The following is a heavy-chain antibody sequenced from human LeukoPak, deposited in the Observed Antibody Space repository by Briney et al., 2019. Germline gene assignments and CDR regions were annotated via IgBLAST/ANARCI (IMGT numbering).Heavy chain of an antibody. D-gene: IGHD3-22*01. V-gene: IGHV1-2*02. Sequence: ASVKVSCKASGYSFNDKYLHWVRQAPGQGLEWMGSINPNSGGTNYAQKFQGRVTMTTDTSMSTAYMELSRLTSGDTAVYYCARWTYDSSGYFFFDYWGQGTLVTVSS. CDR3: ARWTYDSSGYFFFDY. J-gene: IGHJ4*02. CDR1: GYSFNDKY. CDR2: INPNSGGT.